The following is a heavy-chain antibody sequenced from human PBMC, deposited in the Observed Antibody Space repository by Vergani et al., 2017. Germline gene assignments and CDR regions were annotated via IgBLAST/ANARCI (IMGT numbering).Heavy chain of an antibody. CDR3: ARGGSHYYDSSDPDYYYYGMDV. Sequence: QVQLQESGPGLVKPSETLSLTCTVSGGSISSYYWSWIRQPPGKGLEWIGYIYYSGSTNYNPSLKSRVTISVDTSKNQFSLKLSSVTAADTAVYYCARGGSHYYDSSDPDYYYYGMDVWGQGTTVTVSS. V-gene: IGHV4-59*01. CDR2: IYYSGST. CDR1: GGSISSYY. J-gene: IGHJ6*02. D-gene: IGHD3-22*01.